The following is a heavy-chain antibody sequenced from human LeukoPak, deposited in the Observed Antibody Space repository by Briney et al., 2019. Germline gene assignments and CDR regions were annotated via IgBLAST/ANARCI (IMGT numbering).Heavy chain of an antibody. J-gene: IGHJ4*02. CDR3: ARDRSYDDSSGYCD. CDR1: GFTFSSYW. CDR2: IKQDGSEK. Sequence: GGSLRLYCAASGFTFSSYWMSWVRQAPGKGLEWVANIKQDGSEKYYVDSVKGRFTISRDNAKNSLYLQMNSLRAEDTAVYYFARDRSYDDSSGYCDWGQGTLVTVSS. V-gene: IGHV3-7*01. D-gene: IGHD3-22*01.